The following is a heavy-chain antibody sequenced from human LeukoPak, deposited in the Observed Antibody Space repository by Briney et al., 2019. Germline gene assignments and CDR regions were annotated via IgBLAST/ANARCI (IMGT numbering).Heavy chain of an antibody. Sequence: KPSETLSLTCAVYGGSFSGYYWSWIRQPPGKGLEWIGEINHSGSTNYNPSLKSRVTISVDTSKNQFSLKLSSVTAADTAVYYCARDPNQPRYCSSTSCYWDFDYWGQGTLVTVSS. CDR1: GGSFSGYY. D-gene: IGHD2-2*01. CDR2: INHSGST. CDR3: ARDPNQPRYCSSTSCYWDFDY. V-gene: IGHV4-34*01. J-gene: IGHJ4*02.